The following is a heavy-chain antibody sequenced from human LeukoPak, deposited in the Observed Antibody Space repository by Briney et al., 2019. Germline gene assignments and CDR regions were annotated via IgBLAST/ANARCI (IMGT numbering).Heavy chain of an antibody. CDR2: ISGSGGST. Sequence: PEGSLRLSCAASGFTFSSYAMSWVRQAPGKGLEWVSAISGSGGSTYYADSVKGRFTISRDNSKNTLYLQMNSLRAEDTALYYCARDGDTVLTRGYYYYMDVWGKGTTVTVSS. J-gene: IGHJ6*03. CDR3: ARDGDTVLTRGYYYYMDV. V-gene: IGHV3-23*01. D-gene: IGHD4-23*01. CDR1: GFTFSSYA.